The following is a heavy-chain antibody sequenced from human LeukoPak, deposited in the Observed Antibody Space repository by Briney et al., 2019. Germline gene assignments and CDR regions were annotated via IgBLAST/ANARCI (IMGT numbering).Heavy chain of an antibody. Sequence: PGGSLRLSCAASGFTFSSYSMNWVRQAPGKGLEWVANIKQDGSEKYYVDSVKGRFTISRDNARNSLYLQMNSLRAEDTAIYYCAKDGPLDFWSGYYTGRYDYWGQGTLVTVSS. J-gene: IGHJ4*02. CDR1: GFTFSSYS. CDR3: AKDGPLDFWSGYYTGRYDY. CDR2: IKQDGSEK. V-gene: IGHV3-7*01. D-gene: IGHD3-3*01.